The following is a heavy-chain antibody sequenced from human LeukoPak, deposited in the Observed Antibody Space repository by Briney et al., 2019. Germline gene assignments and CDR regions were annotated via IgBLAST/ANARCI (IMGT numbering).Heavy chain of an antibody. CDR2: IYYSENT. Sequence: SETLSLTCTVSGDSISNYYWSWIRQPPGKGLEWIGYIYYSENTNYNPSLKSRVTISTDTSKSQFSLNLRSVTAEDTGIYYCARGRCRNSGCRPYFDYWGQGTQVTVSS. CDR1: GDSISNYY. D-gene: IGHD2/OR15-2a*01. V-gene: IGHV4-59*01. J-gene: IGHJ4*02. CDR3: ARGRCRNSGCRPYFDY.